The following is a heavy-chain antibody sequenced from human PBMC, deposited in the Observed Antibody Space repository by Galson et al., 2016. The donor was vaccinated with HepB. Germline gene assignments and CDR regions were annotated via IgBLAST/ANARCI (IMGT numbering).Heavy chain of an antibody. J-gene: IGHJ5*02. CDR2: IFHDGSS. CDR1: GASITDYTW. CDR3: VKGGDYCLPS. V-gene: IGHV4-4*02. Sequence: SETLSLTCAVSGASITDYTWWHWVRQPPGKGLEWIGEIFHDGSSNFNPSLKSRVTISVDKSNNHFSLELRSVPAADTAVYYCVKGGDYCLPSWGQGTLVTGSS. D-gene: IGHD2-21*02.